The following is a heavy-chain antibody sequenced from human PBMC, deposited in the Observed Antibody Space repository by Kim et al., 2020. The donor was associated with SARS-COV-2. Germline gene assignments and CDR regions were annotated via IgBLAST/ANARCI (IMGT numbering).Heavy chain of an antibody. Sequence: GESLKISCKGSGYRFSSKWIAWVRQMPGKGLEWMGIIWPGDSDARYSPSFQGQVTISVDKSITTAYLQWGSLKASDTAMYYCARLGGYCSNLNCYADCWGQGTLVTVSS. CDR2: IWPGDSDA. V-gene: IGHV5-51*01. D-gene: IGHD2-2*01. CDR1: GYRFSSKW. J-gene: IGHJ4*02. CDR3: ARLGGYCSNLNCYADC.